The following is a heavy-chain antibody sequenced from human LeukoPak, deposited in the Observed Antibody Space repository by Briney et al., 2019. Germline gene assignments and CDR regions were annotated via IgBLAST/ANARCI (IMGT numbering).Heavy chain of an antibody. CDR1: GFTFSDYY. V-gene: IGHV3-11*04. J-gene: IGHJ4*02. CDR3: ARERDANYYDSSGYYSRRDY. D-gene: IGHD3-22*01. Sequence: KPGGSLRLSCAASGFTFSDYYMSWIRQAPGKGLERVSYISSSGSTIYYADSVKGRFTISRDNAKNSLYLQMNSLRAEDTAVYYCARERDANYYDSSGYYSRRDYWGQGTLVTVSS. CDR2: ISSSGSTI.